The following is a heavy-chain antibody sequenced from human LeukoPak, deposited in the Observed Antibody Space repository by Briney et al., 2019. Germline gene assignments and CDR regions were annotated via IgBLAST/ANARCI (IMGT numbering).Heavy chain of an antibody. Sequence: KSGGSLRLSCAASGFTFSSYSMNWVRQAPGKGLEWVSSISSSSSYIYYADSVKGRFTISRDNAKNSLYLQMNSLRAEDTAVYYCARADIMKWELPGPGYWGQGTLVTVSS. CDR3: ARADIMKWELPGPGY. V-gene: IGHV3-21*01. J-gene: IGHJ4*02. CDR2: ISSSSSYI. D-gene: IGHD1-26*01. CDR1: GFTFSSYS.